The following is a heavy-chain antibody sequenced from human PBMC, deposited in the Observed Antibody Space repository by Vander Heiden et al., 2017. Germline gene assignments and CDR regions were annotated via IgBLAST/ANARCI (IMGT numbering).Heavy chain of an antibody. Sequence: QVHLVESVGGAVQPGRSLRLSCAASGFHFSRYGMHWVRQAAGKGLEWVAVISYDGSNKFYTDSVKGRFTISRDNSKNTLYLQMSSLSAEDTAVYYCAKREGDYYDSSGYYGLDYWGQGTLVTVSS. V-gene: IGHV3-30*18. D-gene: IGHD3-22*01. CDR3: AKREGDYYDSSGYYGLDY. J-gene: IGHJ4*02. CDR1: GFHFSRYG. CDR2: ISYDGSNK.